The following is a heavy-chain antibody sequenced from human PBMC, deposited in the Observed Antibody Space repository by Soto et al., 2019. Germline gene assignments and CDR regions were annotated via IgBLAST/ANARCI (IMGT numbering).Heavy chain of an antibody. Sequence: QVQLQEPGPGLLKPAQTLSLTCTVSGGSINSGGYYWSWIRQLPGKGLDYIGYISYSGDTYYNPSGRSRTNVSFDTSKNQFSRKLSSVTAADTAVYFCARVILCFGVTYLDYWAQGTLVTVSS. J-gene: IGHJ4*02. CDR1: GGSINSGGYY. D-gene: IGHD3-10*01. CDR3: ARVILCFGVTYLDY. CDR2: ISYSGDT. V-gene: IGHV4-31*03.